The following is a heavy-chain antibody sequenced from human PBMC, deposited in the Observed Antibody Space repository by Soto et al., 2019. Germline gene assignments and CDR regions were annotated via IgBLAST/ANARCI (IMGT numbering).Heavy chain of an antibody. CDR3: AKERWAAAGTPTLDY. V-gene: IGHV3-23*01. CDR2: ISGGTSST. Sequence: EVQLLESGGGLVQPGGSLRLSCAASGFTFSSYAMSWVRQAPGKGLEWVSAISGGTSSTCYADSVKGRFTISRDNSKNTLYLQRNSLRAEDTAVYYCAKERWAAAGTPTLDYWGQGTLVTVSS. CDR1: GFTFSSYA. D-gene: IGHD6-13*01. J-gene: IGHJ4*02.